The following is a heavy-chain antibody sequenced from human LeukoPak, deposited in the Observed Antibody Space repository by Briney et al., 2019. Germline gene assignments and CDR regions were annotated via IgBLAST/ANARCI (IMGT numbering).Heavy chain of an antibody. J-gene: IGHJ4*02. CDR3: ATEYDY. Sequence: GGSLRLSCAASGFTFSSYWMSWVRQAPGKGLEWVAVIWYDGSNKYYVDSVKGRFTISRDNSKNTLYLQMSSLRAEDTAVYYCATEYDYWGQGTLVTVSS. V-gene: IGHV3-33*08. CDR1: GFTFSSYW. CDR2: IWYDGSNK.